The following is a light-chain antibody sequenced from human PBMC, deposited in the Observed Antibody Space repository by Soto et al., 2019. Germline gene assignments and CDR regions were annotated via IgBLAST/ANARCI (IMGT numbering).Light chain of an antibody. Sequence: HSSLTQHAPVSGAPGRSITSSYTGYSSDVGGYNYVAWYQQHPGKVPRLMIYEVSNRPSGVSNRFSGSKSGSTASLTISGLQAEDEADYYCISYTSRSTSNVFGPRTKVTVL. CDR2: EVS. CDR1: SSDVGGYNY. J-gene: IGLJ1*01. V-gene: IGLV2-14*01. CDR3: ISYTSRSTSNV.